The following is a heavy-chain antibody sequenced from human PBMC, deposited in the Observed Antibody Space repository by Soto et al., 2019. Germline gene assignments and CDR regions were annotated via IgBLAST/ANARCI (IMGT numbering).Heavy chain of an antibody. D-gene: IGHD6-13*01. J-gene: IGHJ4*02. Sequence: ESGPTLVNPTQTLTLTCTFSGFSLSTSGVGVGWIRQPPGKALEWLALIYWNDDKRYGPSLKSRLTITKDTSKNQVVLTMTNMDPVDTATYYCAHIPAKYSSSWYGMDYWGQGTLVTVSS. CDR3: AHIPAKYSSSWYGMDY. CDR1: GFSLSTSGVG. CDR2: IYWNDDK. V-gene: IGHV2-5*01.